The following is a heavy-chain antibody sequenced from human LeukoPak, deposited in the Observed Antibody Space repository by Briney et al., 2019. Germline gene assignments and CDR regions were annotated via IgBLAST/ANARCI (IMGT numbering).Heavy chain of an antibody. J-gene: IGHJ4*02. CDR2: ISNSDGST. CDR1: RFTFSTYA. V-gene: IGHV3-23*01. D-gene: IGHD3-22*01. Sequence: PGGSLRLSCAASRFTFSTYAMSWVRQAPGRGLEWVSTISNSDGSTYYADSVKGRFTISRDNSENTLYLQMNSLRAEDTAVYYCARDIPYYYDSSGPRWGQGTLVTVSS. CDR3: ARDIPYYYDSSGPR.